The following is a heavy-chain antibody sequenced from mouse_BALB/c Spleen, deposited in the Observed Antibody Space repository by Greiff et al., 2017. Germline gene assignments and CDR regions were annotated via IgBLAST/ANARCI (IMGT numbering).Heavy chain of an antibody. CDR2: ISDGGSYT. D-gene: IGHD2-14*01. V-gene: IGHV5-4*02. J-gene: IGHJ3*01. CDR1: GFTFSDYY. Sequence: EVKLVESGGGLVKPGGSLKLSCAASGFTFSDYYMYWVRQTPEKRLEWVATISDGGSYTYYPDSVKGRFTISRDNAKNNLYLQMSSLKSEDTAMYYCARAYRSAWFAYWGQGTLVTVSA. CDR3: ARAYRSAWFAY.